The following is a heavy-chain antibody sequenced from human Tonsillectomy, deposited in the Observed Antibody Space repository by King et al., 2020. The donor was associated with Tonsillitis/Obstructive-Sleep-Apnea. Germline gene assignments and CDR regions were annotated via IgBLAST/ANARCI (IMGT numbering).Heavy chain of an antibody. CDR1: GGTFRSYD. D-gene: IGHD5-12*01. CDR3: ARSVATIDYYYYHYMDV. Sequence: VQLVESGAEVKKPGSSVKLSCKASGGTFRSYDISWVRQAPGQGLEWMGGIIPIFGTANYAQKFQGRVTITADESTSTAYMELSSLRSEDTAVYYCARSVATIDYYYYHYMDVWGKGTTVTVSS. V-gene: IGHV1-69*01. J-gene: IGHJ6*03. CDR2: IIPIFGTA.